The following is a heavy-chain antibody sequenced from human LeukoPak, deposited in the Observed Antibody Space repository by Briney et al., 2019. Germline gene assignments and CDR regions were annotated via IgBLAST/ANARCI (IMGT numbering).Heavy chain of an antibody. CDR3: ARETQYSGSHLALDY. Sequence: GGSLRLPCAASGFTFSSYGMHWVRQAPGKGLEWVAVIWYDGSNKYYADSVKGRFTISRDNSKNTLYLQMNSLRAEDTAVYYCARETQYSGSHLALDYWGQGTLVTVSS. D-gene: IGHD1-26*01. V-gene: IGHV3-33*01. CDR1: GFTFSSYG. CDR2: IWYDGSNK. J-gene: IGHJ4*02.